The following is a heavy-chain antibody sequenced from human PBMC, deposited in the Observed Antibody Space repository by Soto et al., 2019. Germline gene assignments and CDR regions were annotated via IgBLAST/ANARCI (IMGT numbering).Heavy chain of an antibody. CDR3: AGEDLAAPGSTFDI. D-gene: IGHD6-13*01. CDR1: TFTFSTYG. CDR2: ISNDGSNK. V-gene: IGHV3-30-3*01. J-gene: IGHJ3*02. Sequence: QVQLVESGGGVVQPGRSLRLSCAASTFTFSTYGMHWVRQAPGKGLEWVAFISNDGSNKYYADSVKGRFTISRDNSRNTLYLQMNSLRADDTAVFYCAGEDLAAPGSTFDIWGQGTMVTVS.